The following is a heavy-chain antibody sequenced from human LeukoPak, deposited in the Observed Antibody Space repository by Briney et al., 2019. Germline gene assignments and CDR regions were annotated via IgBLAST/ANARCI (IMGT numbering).Heavy chain of an antibody. J-gene: IGHJ4*02. CDR1: GFTFDDYT. D-gene: IGHD3-16*01. Sequence: GGSLRLSCAASGFTFDDYTMHWVRQAPGKGLEWVSLISRDGGSTYYADSVKGRFTISRDNSKNSLYLQMNSLRTEDTALYYCAKDRFGELILDYWGQGTPVTVSS. CDR3: AKDRFGELILDY. CDR2: ISRDGGST. V-gene: IGHV3-43*01.